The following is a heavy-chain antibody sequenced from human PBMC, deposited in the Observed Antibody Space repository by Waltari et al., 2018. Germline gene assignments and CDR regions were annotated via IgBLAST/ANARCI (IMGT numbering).Heavy chain of an antibody. CDR2: ISHSGGS. CDR3: ARDILVVGATRYFDY. Sequence: QVQLQESGPGLVKPSETLSLSCSVSGDSVTTYYWIWIRQPPGKGLGCVRQISHSGGSNYNPSSKSRVTMSIDTSKNQFSLDLKSMTAADTAVYYCARDILVVGATRYFDYWGQGILVTVSS. V-gene: IGHV4-59*02. CDR1: GDSVTTYY. J-gene: IGHJ4*02. D-gene: IGHD1-26*01.